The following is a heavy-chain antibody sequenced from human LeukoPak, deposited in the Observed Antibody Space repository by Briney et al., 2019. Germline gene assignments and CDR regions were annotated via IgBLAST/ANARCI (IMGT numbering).Heavy chain of an antibody. V-gene: IGHV3-23*01. CDR2: FGGTGAGI. CDR1: GFTFSIFG. CDR3: AKSGPYFYES. D-gene: IGHD1-26*01. J-gene: IGHJ4*02. Sequence: GGSLRLSCAASGFTFSIFGMSWVRQAPGKGLEWVSTFGGTGAGIYYADSVKGRFTVSRDNSKNTLYLQMNSLRGEDTAIYYCAKSGPYFYESWGQGTLVTVSS.